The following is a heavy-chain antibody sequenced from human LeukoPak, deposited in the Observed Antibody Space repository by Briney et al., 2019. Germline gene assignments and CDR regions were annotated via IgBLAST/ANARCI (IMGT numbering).Heavy chain of an antibody. J-gene: IGHJ4*02. CDR2: ISGTSGGT. Sequence: GGSLRLSCAASGLTFSTYAMSWVRQAPGKGLEWVSTISGTSGGTYYADSVKGRFTISRDNPKNTLYLQMNSLRDEDTAVYCCARRGTGIAGNRQFYFDFWGQGTLVTVSS. CDR1: GLTFSTYA. V-gene: IGHV3-23*01. D-gene: IGHD6-13*01. CDR3: ARRGTGIAGNRQFYFDF.